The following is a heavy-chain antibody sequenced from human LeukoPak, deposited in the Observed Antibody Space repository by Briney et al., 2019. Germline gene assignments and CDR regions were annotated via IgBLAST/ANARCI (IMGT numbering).Heavy chain of an antibody. D-gene: IGHD3-10*01. Sequence: SETLSLTCTVSGGSISSYYWSWIRQPPGKGLEWIGYIYYSGSTNYNPSLKSRVTISVDTSKNQFSLKLSSVTAADTAVYYCARVGRGVFTPQTPFDYWGQGTLVTVSS. CDR3: ARVGRGVFTPQTPFDY. CDR1: GGSISSYY. J-gene: IGHJ4*02. CDR2: IYYSGST. V-gene: IGHV4-59*01.